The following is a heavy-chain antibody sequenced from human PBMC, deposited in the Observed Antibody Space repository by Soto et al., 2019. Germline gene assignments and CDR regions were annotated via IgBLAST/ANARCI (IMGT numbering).Heavy chain of an antibody. D-gene: IGHD6-19*01. Sequence: SETLSLTCTVSGGSISSSSYYWGWIRQPPGKGLEWIGSIYYSGSTYYNPSLKSRVTISVDTSKNQFYLKLSSVTAADTAVYYCARQRWLVLGYFDYWGQGTLVTVSS. CDR3: ARQRWLVLGYFDY. CDR1: GGSISSSSYY. CDR2: IYYSGST. J-gene: IGHJ4*02. V-gene: IGHV4-39*01.